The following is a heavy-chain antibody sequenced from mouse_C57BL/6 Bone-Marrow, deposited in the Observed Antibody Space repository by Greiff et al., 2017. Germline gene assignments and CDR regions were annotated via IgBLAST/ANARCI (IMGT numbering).Heavy chain of an antibody. Sequence: VQLQQSGPELVKPGASVKISCKASGYAFSSSWMNWVKQRPGKGLEWIGRIYPGDGDTNYNGKFKGKATLTADKSSSTAYMQLSSLTSEDSAVYFCAWTTRDYFDYWGQGTTLTVSS. V-gene: IGHV1-82*01. J-gene: IGHJ2*01. CDR2: IYPGDGDT. D-gene: IGHD1-1*01. CDR3: AWTTRDYFDY. CDR1: GYAFSSSW.